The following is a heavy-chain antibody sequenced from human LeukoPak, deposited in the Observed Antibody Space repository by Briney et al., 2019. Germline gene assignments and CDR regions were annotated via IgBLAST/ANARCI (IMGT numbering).Heavy chain of an antibody. CDR3: AKAGGSGSYYEEGPLDY. J-gene: IGHJ4*02. CDR1: GGSISSYY. Sequence: SETLSLTCTVSGGSISSYYWSWIRQPAGKGLEWIGRIYTSGSTNYNPSLKSRVTMSVDTSKNQFSLKLSSVTAADTAVYSCAKAGGSGSYYEEGPLDYWGQGTLVTVSS. V-gene: IGHV4-4*07. D-gene: IGHD1-26*01. CDR2: IYTSGST.